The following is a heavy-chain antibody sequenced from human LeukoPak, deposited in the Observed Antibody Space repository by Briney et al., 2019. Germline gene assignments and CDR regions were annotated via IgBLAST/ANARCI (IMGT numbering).Heavy chain of an antibody. V-gene: IGHV4-34*01. Sequence: KPSETLSLTCAVYGGSFSGYYWSWIRQPPGKGLEWIGEINHSGSTNYNPSLKSRVTMSVDTSKNQFSLKLSSVTAADTAVYYCARGSTFDYWGQGTLVTVSS. CDR2: INHSGST. CDR1: GGSFSGYY. CDR3: ARGSTFDY. J-gene: IGHJ4*02. D-gene: IGHD5/OR15-5a*01.